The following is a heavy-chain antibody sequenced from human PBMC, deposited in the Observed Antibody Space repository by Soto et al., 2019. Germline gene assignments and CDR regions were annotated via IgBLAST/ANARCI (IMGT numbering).Heavy chain of an antibody. CDR3: ARAEGPYYGSGRAY. Sequence: PSETLSLTCTVSGGSISSYYWSWIRQPPGKGLEWIGYIYYSGSTNYNPSLKSRVTISVDTSKNQFSLKLSSVTAADTAVYYCARAEGPYYGSGRAYWGQGTLVTVSS. D-gene: IGHD3-10*01. CDR2: IYYSGST. CDR1: GGSISSYY. J-gene: IGHJ4*02. V-gene: IGHV4-59*01.